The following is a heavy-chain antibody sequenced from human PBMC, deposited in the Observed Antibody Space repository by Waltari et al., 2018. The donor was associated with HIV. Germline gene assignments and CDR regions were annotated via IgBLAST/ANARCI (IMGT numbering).Heavy chain of an antibody. Sequence: QVLLQQWGAGLLKPSETLSLTCAVYGGSFSGYYWTWIRQPPGRGLEWIGEINHSGSSNYNPSLKSRLTISVDTSKNQFSLNLTSVTAADTAVYYCARGVWFNYHRSGLSEYFQPWGQGTLVTVSS. CDR3: ARGVWFNYHRSGLSEYFQP. CDR1: GGSFSGYY. D-gene: IGHD3-22*01. J-gene: IGHJ1*01. CDR2: INHSGSS. V-gene: IGHV4-34*01.